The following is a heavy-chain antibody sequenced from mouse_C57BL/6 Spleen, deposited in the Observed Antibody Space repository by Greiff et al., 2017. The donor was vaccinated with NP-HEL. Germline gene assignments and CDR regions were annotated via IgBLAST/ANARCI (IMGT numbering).Heavy chain of an antibody. CDR3: ARCYGSSYRYFDV. J-gene: IGHJ1*03. CDR1: GYAFSSSW. CDR2: IYPGDGDT. V-gene: IGHV1-82*01. D-gene: IGHD1-1*01. Sequence: VQLQQSGPELVKPGASVKISCKASGYAFSSSWMNWVKQRPGKGLEWIGRIYPGDGDTNYNGKFKGKATLTADKSSSTAYMQLSSLTSEDSAVYVCARCYGSSYRYFDVWGTGTTVTVSS.